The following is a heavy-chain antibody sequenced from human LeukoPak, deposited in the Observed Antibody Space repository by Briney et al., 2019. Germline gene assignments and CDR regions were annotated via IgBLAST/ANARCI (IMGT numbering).Heavy chain of an antibody. J-gene: IGHJ4*02. CDR3: AREYTLYRSGWFLDY. CDR2: IYYTGST. D-gene: IGHD6-19*01. CDR1: GYSINSSSYY. V-gene: IGHV4-39*07. Sequence: SETLSLTCTVSGYSINSSSYYWGWIRQPPGKGLEWIGNIYYTGSTYYNPSLKSRVTISVDASKNHFSLKLSSVTAADTAVYYCAREYTLYRSGWFLDYWGQGTVVTVSS.